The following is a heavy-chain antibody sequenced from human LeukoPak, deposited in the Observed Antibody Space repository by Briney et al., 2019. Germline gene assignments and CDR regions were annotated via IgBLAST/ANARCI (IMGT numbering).Heavy chain of an antibody. J-gene: IGHJ5*02. CDR1: GYTFTSYG. Sequence: ASVKVSCMASGYTFTSYGISWVRQAPGQGLEWMGWISAYNGNTNYAQKLQGRVTMTTDTSTSTAYMELRSLRSDDTAVYYCARDRDFWSGYNWFDPWGQGTLVTVSS. V-gene: IGHV1-18*01. D-gene: IGHD3-3*01. CDR2: ISAYNGNT. CDR3: ARDRDFWSGYNWFDP.